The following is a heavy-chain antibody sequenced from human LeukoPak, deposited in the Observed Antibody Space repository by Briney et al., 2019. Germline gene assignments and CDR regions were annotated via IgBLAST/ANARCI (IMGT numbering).Heavy chain of an antibody. CDR3: ARVHCSSTSCYWGYYYYYMDV. Sequence: GASVKVSCKASGGTFSSYAISWVRQAPGQGLEWMGGIIPIFGTANYAQKFQGRVTITADESTSTAYMELSSLRSEDTAVYYCARVHCSSTSCYWGYYYYYMDVWGKGTTVTISS. J-gene: IGHJ6*03. D-gene: IGHD2-2*01. CDR1: GGTFSSYA. CDR2: IIPIFGTA. V-gene: IGHV1-69*13.